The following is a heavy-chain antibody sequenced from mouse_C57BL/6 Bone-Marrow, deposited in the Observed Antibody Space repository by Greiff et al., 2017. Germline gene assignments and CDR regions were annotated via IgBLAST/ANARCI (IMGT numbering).Heavy chain of an antibody. CDR3: ARFSSVGYFDY. J-gene: IGHJ2*01. V-gene: IGHV5-17*01. CDR1: GFTFSDYG. CDR2: ISSGSSTI. D-gene: IGHD1-1*01. Sequence: DVHLVESGGGLVKPGGSLKLSCAASGFTFSDYGMHWVRQAPEKGLEWVAYISSGSSTIYYADTVKGRFTISRDNAKNTLFLQMTSLRSEDTAMYYCARFSSVGYFDYWGQGTTLTVSS.